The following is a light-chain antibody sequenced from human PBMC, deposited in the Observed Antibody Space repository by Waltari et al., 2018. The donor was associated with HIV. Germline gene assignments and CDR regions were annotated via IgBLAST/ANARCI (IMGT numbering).Light chain of an antibody. V-gene: IGLV3-19*01. CDR2: GKN. Sequence: SSELTQDPAVSVALGQTVRITCQGDSLRSYYASWYQQKPGQAPVLVIYGKNNRPSGIPDRFSGSNSGNTASLTITGAQAEDGADYYCNSRDSSGNLVVFGGGTKLTVL. J-gene: IGLJ2*01. CDR1: SLRSYY. CDR3: NSRDSSGNLVV.